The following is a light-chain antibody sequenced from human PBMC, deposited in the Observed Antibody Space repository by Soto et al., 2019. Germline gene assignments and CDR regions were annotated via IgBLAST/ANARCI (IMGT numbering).Light chain of an antibody. J-gene: IGLJ1*01. Sequence: QSALTQPASVSGSPGQSITISCTGTSSDVGSYSLLSWYQHHPGKAPKLIFYEDIKGPSGVSNRFSGSKSGNTASLRISGLQAEDEADYYCYTYAGGSTYLFGTGTKLTVL. CDR3: YTYAGGSTYL. CDR1: SSDVGSYSL. V-gene: IGLV2-23*01. CDR2: EDI.